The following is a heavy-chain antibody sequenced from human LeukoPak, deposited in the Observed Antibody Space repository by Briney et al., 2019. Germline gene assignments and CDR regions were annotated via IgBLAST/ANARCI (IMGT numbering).Heavy chain of an antibody. V-gene: IGHV4-59*01. J-gene: IGHJ4*02. CDR2: IYYSGST. CDR3: ARVIIVGASIDY. CDR1: GGSISSYY. Sequence: SETLSLTCTVSGGSISSYYWSWIRQPPGKGLEWIGYIYYSGSTNYNPSLKSRVTISVDTSKNQFSLKLSSVTAADTAVYYCARVIIVGASIDYWGQGTLVTVSS. D-gene: IGHD1-26*01.